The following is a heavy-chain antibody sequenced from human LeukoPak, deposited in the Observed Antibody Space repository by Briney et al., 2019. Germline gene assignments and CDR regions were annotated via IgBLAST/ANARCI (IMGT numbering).Heavy chain of an antibody. Sequence: GGSLRLSCAASGFTFSSYGMSWVRQAPGKGLEWVSVISGTGGITYYADSVKGRFTISRDNSKNTLFLQMNSLRAEDTAVYYCAKDARRTNGWYFFDYWGQGTLVTVSS. CDR3: AKDARRTNGWYFFDY. J-gene: IGHJ4*02. CDR1: GFTFSSYG. V-gene: IGHV3-23*01. CDR2: ISGTGGIT. D-gene: IGHD6-19*01.